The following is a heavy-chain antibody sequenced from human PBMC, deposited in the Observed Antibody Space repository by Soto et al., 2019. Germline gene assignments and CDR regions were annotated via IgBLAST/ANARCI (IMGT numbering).Heavy chain of an antibody. CDR1: GGSFSGYY. J-gene: IGHJ1*01. V-gene: IGHV4-34*01. CDR3: ARGMRNFQH. Sequence: SETLSLTCAVYGGSFSGYYWSWIRQPPGKGLEWIGEINHSGSTNHNPSLKSRVTISVDTSKNQFSLKLSSVTAADTAVYYCARGMRNFQHWGQGTLVTVSS. CDR2: INHSGST.